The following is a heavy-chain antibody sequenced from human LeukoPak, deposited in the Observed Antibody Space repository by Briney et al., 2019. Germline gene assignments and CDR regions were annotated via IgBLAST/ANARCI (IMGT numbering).Heavy chain of an antibody. CDR3: ARDGNWNDGWFDP. CDR1: GGSFSGYY. V-gene: IGHV4-59*01. CDR2: IYYSGST. D-gene: IGHD1-20*01. Sequence: SETLSLTCAVYGGSFSGYYWSWIRQPPGKGLEWIGYIYYSGSTNYNPSLKSRVTISVDTSKNQFSLKLSSVTAADTAVYYCARDGNWNDGWFDPWGQGTLVTVSS. J-gene: IGHJ5*02.